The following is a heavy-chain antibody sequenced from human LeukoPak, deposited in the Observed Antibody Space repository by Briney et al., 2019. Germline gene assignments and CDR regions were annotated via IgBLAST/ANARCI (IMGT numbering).Heavy chain of an antibody. Sequence: SVKVSCKASGGTFSSYAISWVRQAPGQGLEWMGGIIPIFGTANYAQKFQGRVTVTRDTSISTVYMELSSLRSDDTAIYYYSREDYWGQGTLVTVSS. CDR1: GGTFSSYA. CDR2: IIPIFGTA. V-gene: IGHV1-69*05. J-gene: IGHJ4*02. CDR3: SREDY.